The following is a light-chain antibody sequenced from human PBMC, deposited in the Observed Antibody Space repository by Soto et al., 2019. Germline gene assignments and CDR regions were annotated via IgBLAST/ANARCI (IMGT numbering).Light chain of an antibody. CDR1: NIGSKS. CDR2: YDS. Sequence: SYELTQPPSVSVAPGKTARITCGGNNIGSKSVHWYQQKPGQAPVLVIYYDSDRPSGIPERFSGSNSGNTATLTISRVEAGDEADYYCQVWDSSSDNLVVFGGGTKVTVL. J-gene: IGLJ2*01. CDR3: QVWDSSSDNLVV. V-gene: IGLV3-21*04.